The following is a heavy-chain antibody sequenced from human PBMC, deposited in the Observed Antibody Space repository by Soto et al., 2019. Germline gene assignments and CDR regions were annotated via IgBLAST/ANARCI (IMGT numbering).Heavy chain of an antibody. CDR2: ISYDGSNK. V-gene: IGHV3-30*18. J-gene: IGHJ4*02. CDR1: GFTFSSYG. Sequence: QVQLVESGGGVVQPGRSLRLSCAASGFTFSSYGMHWVRQAPGKGLEWVAVISYDGSNKYYADSVKGRFTISRDNSKNTLYMQMNSLRAEDTAVYYCAKVLRGSGWQGFDYWGQGTLVTVSS. D-gene: IGHD6-19*01. CDR3: AKVLRGSGWQGFDY.